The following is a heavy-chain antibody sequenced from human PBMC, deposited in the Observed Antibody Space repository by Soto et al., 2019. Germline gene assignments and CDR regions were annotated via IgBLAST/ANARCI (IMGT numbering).Heavy chain of an antibody. CDR3: ARASDYYDSSGYYSPAAPDY. CDR2: IIPIFGTA. CDR1: GGTFSSYA. D-gene: IGHD3-22*01. V-gene: IGHV1-69*13. Sequence: SVKVSFKASGGTFSSYAISWLRQAPGQGLEWMGGIIPIFGTANYAQKFQGRVTITADESTSTAYMELSSLRSEDTAVYYCARASDYYDSSGYYSPAAPDYWGQGTLVTVSS. J-gene: IGHJ4*02.